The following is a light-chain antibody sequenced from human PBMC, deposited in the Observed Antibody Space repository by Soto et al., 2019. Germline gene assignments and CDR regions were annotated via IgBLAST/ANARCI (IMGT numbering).Light chain of an antibody. V-gene: IGKV1-5*01. J-gene: IGKJ1*01. CDR2: DAS. CDR3: QQYNSYSPWT. CDR1: QSISSW. Sequence: DIQMTQSPSTLSASVGDRVTITCRASQSISSWLALYQQKPGKAPKLLIYDASSLEGGVPSRFSGSGSGTAFTLTISSLQPDDFATYYCQQYNSYSPWTFGEGTKVEIK.